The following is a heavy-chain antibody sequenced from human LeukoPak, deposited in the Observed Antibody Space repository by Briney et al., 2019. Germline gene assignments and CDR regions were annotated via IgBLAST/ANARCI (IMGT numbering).Heavy chain of an antibody. J-gene: IGHJ4*02. CDR3: ARDRGKLRYLDL. D-gene: IGHD3-9*01. CDR1: GFAFNTQA. CDR2: MSLDGSSI. Sequence: GGSPRLSCVASGFAFNTQAMHWVRQAPGKGLEWLAVMSLDGSSIYYADSVRGRFTISRDNSKNTLFLQMSSLRVEDTAVYYCARDRGKLRYLDLWGQGTLLTVSS. V-gene: IGHV3-30*15.